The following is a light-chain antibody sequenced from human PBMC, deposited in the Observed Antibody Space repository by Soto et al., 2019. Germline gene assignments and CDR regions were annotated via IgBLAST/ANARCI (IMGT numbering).Light chain of an antibody. CDR2: GAS. V-gene: IGKV3-15*01. CDR1: HRVSSY. Sequence: EIVITQSPATLSVSPGERATLSGRASHRVSSYLAWYQQKPGQAPRLLIYGASTRATGIPARFSGSGSGTEFTLTISSLQSEDFAVYYCQQYNNCPLPFGEGTTVEIK. CDR3: QQYNNCPLP. J-gene: IGKJ4*01.